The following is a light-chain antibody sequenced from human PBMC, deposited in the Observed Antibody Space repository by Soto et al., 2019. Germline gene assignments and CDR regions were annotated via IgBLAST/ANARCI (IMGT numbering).Light chain of an antibody. CDR1: SSDVGGYNY. CDR2: EGS. CDR3: CSYADIATYV. J-gene: IGLJ1*01. Sequence: QSALTQPRSVSGSPGQSVTISCTGTSSDVGGYNYVSWYQQHPGKAPKLMIYEGSKRPSGISDRFSGSKSGNTASLTISGLQSEDEADYFCCSYADIATYVFGGGTKVTVL. V-gene: IGLV2-11*01.